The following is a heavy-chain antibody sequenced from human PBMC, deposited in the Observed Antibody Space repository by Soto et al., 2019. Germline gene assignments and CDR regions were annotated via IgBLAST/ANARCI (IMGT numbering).Heavy chain of an antibody. J-gene: IGHJ6*02. Sequence: QVQLVQSGAEVKKPGASVKVSCKASGYTFTNYGISWVRQAPGQGLEWMGWISAYNGNTNYAQKLQGRVTMTTDTSKSTAYMELRSLRSDDTAMYYCASHYDSSGLRGKYGMDVWCQGTTVTVSS. CDR1: GYTFTNYG. CDR2: ISAYNGNT. V-gene: IGHV1-18*01. D-gene: IGHD3-22*01. CDR3: ASHYDSSGLRGKYGMDV.